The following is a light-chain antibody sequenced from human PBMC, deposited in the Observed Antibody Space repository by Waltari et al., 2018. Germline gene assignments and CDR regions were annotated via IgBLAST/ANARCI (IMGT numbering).Light chain of an antibody. CDR3: QQTYSHFRT. CDR2: AAS. J-gene: IGKJ1*01. CDR1: QSISTY. Sequence: IQMTQSPSSLSASVGDRVTIPCRASQSISTYLNWYQQKPGKAPKLLIFAASSLQSGVPSRFRGSASGRDFTLIISSLQPEDFATYYCQQTYSHFRTFGQGTKVEIK. V-gene: IGKV1-39*01.